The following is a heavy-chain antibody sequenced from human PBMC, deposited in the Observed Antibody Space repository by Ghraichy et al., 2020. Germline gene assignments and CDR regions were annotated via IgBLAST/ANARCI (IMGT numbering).Heavy chain of an antibody. CDR1: GGSFSGYY. Sequence: SETLSLTCAVYGGSFSGYYWSWIRQPPGKGLEWIGEINHSGSTNYNPSLKSRVTISVDTSKNQFSLKLSSVTAADTAVYHCARGEGDCSGGSCSWRTFDYWGQGTLVTVSS. CDR3: ARGEGDCSGGSCSWRTFDY. D-gene: IGHD2-15*01. J-gene: IGHJ4*02. V-gene: IGHV4-34*01. CDR2: INHSGST.